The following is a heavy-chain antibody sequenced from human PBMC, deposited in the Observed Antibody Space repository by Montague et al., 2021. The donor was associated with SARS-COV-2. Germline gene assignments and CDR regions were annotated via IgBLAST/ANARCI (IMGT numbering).Heavy chain of an antibody. Sequence: SLRLSCAASGFTFSSYGMHWVRQAPGKGLEWVAVIWYDGSNKYYADSVKGRFTISRDNSKNTPYLQMNSLRAEDTAVYYCARDFSTDFHFDYWGQGTLVTVSS. J-gene: IGHJ4*02. CDR3: ARDFSTDFHFDY. CDR2: IWYDGSNK. V-gene: IGHV3-33*01. D-gene: IGHD1-1*01. CDR1: GFTFSSYG.